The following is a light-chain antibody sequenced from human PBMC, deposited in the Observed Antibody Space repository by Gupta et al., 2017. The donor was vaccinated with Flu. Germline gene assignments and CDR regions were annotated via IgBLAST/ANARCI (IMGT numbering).Light chain of an antibody. CDR3: QQYNNWLPLT. CDR2: DAS. V-gene: IGKV3D-15*01. Sequence: ATLSVSPGERATLSCRASQSVTSNLAWYQQIHGQAPRLLIYDASTRATGVPARFSASGSGTEFTLTISSLQSEDCGVYYCQQYNNWLPLTFGGGTKVEIK. CDR1: QSVTSN. J-gene: IGKJ4*01.